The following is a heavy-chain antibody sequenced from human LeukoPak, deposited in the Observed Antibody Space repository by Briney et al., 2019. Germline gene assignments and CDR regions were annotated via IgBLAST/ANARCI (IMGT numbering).Heavy chain of an antibody. J-gene: IGHJ4*02. CDR1: GGTFSSYA. D-gene: IGHD5-24*01. V-gene: IGHV1-69*04. CDR3: ARAGSRDGYNYNY. CDR2: IIPILGIA. Sequence: SVKVSCKASGGTFSSYAISWVRQAPGQGLEWMGRIIPILGIANYAQKFQGRVTITADKSTSTAYMELSSLRSEDTAVYYCARAGSRDGYNYNYWGQGTLVTVSS.